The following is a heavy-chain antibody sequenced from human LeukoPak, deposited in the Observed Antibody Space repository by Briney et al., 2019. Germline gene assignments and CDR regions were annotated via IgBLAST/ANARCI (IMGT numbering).Heavy chain of an antibody. D-gene: IGHD3-22*01. V-gene: IGHV4-59*08. CDR1: GGSISSYY. CDR2: IYYSGST. CDR3: ARHWRLFTDAFDI. Sequence: TETLSLTCTVSGGSISSYYWSWIRQPPGKGLEWIGYIYYSGSTNYNPSLKSRVTISVDTSKNQFSLKLSSVTAADTAVYYCARHWRLFTDAFDIWGQGTMVTASS. J-gene: IGHJ3*02.